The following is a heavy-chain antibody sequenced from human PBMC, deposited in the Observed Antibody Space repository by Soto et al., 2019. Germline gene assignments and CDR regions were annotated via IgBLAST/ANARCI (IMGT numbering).Heavy chain of an antibody. J-gene: IGHJ2*01. CDR2: SNDRGSI. CDR3: ARESHDILTRPTWVWYFAL. D-gene: IGHD3-9*01. Sequence: QVQLQQWGAGPLRPLETLSLTCGVSGGSFSGYYWAWIRQSPGKGLEWIGESNDRGSINYNPSLKSRISIAVDTSKNHYSLNLRSVTAADTAVYYCARESHDILTRPTWVWYFALWGRGTLVTVSS. CDR1: GGSFSGYY. V-gene: IGHV4-34*01.